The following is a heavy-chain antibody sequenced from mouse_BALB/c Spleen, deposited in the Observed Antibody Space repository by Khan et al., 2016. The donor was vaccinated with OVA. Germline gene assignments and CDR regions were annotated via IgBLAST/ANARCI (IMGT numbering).Heavy chain of an antibody. CDR2: ISNGGGST. Sequence: EVELVESGGGLVQPGGSLKLSCATSGFTFSDYYMYWVRQTPEQRLEWVAYISNGGGSTYYPDTVKGRFTISRDNAKNTLYLQMSRLKSEDTAMYYCAKQLYGTMDHWGQGTSVTVSS. V-gene: IGHV5-12*02. CDR1: GFTFSDYY. J-gene: IGHJ4*01. D-gene: IGHD1-1*01. CDR3: AKQLYGTMDH.